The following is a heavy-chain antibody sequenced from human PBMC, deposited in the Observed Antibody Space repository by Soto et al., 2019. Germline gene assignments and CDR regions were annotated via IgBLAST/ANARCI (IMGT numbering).Heavy chain of an antibody. CDR3: ARVVRLMLYSDY. J-gene: IGHJ4*02. Sequence: GGSLRLSCAASGFTFSYHYMSWIRQAPGKGLEWVSYIGPSSSYTNYADSVKGRFTISRDNAKNSLYLQMNSLRAEDTAVYYCARVVRLMLYSDYWGQGTLVTVSS. V-gene: IGHV3-11*06. D-gene: IGHD2-8*01. CDR1: GFTFSYHY. CDR2: IGPSSSYT.